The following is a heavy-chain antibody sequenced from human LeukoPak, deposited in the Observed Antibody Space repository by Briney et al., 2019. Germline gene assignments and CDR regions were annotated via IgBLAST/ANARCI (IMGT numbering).Heavy chain of an antibody. J-gene: IGHJ4*02. Sequence: PSETLSLTCTVSGGSISSGSYYWSWIRQPAGKGLEWIGRIYTSGSTNYNPSLKSRVTISVDTSKNQFSLNLSSVTAADTAVYFCARSYYVSGSYIPFDYWGQGTLVTVSS. CDR2: IYTSGST. D-gene: IGHD3-10*01. CDR1: GGSISSGSYY. V-gene: IGHV4-61*02. CDR3: ARSYYVSGSYIPFDY.